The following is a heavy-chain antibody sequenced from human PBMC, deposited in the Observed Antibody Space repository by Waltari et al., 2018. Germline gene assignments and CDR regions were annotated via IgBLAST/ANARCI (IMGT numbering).Heavy chain of an antibody. CDR3: ARGDYVTVAGTWANWFDP. D-gene: IGHD6-19*01. CDR2: IYRSGST. J-gene: IGHJ5*02. Sequence: QLQLQESGSGLVKPSQTLSLTCAVSGGSISSGGYSWSWIRQPPGEGLEWIGYIYRSGSTYYNPSLKSRVTISVDRSKNQFSLKLSSVTAADTAVYYCARGDYVTVAGTWANWFDPWGQGTLVTVSS. CDR1: GGSISSGGYS. V-gene: IGHV4-30-2*01.